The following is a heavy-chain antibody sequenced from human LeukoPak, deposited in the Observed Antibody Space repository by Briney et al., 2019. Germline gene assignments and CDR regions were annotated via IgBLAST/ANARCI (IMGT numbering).Heavy chain of an antibody. CDR3: ARQSDLEYSSSWYGMDV. CDR2: INHSGST. CDR1: GGSFSGYY. Sequence: PSETLSLTCAVYGGSFSGYYWSWIRQPPGKGLEWIGEINHSGSTNYNPSLKSRVTISVDRSKNQFSLKLSSVTAADTAVYYCARQSDLEYSSSWYGMDVWGQGTTVTVSS. V-gene: IGHV4-34*01. D-gene: IGHD6-13*01. J-gene: IGHJ6*02.